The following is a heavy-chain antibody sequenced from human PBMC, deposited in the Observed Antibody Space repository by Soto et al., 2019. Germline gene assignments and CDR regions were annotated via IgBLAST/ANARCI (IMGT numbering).Heavy chain of an antibody. CDR2: IYWDDDK. CDR3: AHIVVACLVYYVDD. V-gene: IGHV2-5*02. CDR1: GFSLSSTRMA. Sequence: QITLKESGPTLVKPTQTLTLTCTFSGFSLSSTRMAVGWIRQPPGKALEWLALIYWDDDKRYSPFLKSRLTSSKDTSKNQEVLTMSNVVPVDTARYYCAHIVVACLVYYVDDWGQGTLVTVSS. D-gene: IGHD5-12*01. J-gene: IGHJ4*02.